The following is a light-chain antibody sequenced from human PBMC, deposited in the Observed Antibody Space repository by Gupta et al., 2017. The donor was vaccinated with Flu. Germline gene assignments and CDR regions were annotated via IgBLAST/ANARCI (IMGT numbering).Light chain of an antibody. V-gene: IGLV8-61*01. Sequence: QTVVTQEPSFSVSPGGTVTLTCGLRSGPVSTSYYPSWYQQTPGQAPRTPIYSTNTRSSGVPERFSGSILGTKAALTITGAQADDECDYYCVLYMGSGIWVFGGGTRLTVL. CDR1: SGPVSTSYY. J-gene: IGLJ3*02. CDR3: VLYMGSGIWV. CDR2: STN.